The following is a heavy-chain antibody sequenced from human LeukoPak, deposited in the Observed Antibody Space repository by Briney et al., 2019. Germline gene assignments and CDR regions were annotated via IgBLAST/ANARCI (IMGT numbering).Heavy chain of an antibody. J-gene: IGHJ5*02. D-gene: IGHD6-13*01. CDR3: ARGYVAAPAKYSWFDP. CDR1: GGSFSGYY. Sequence: SETLSLTCAVYGGSFSGYYWSWIRQPPGKGLEWIGEINHSGSTNYNPSLKSRVTISVDTSKNQFSLKLSSVTAADTAVYYCARGYVAAPAKYSWFDPWGQGTLVTVSS. V-gene: IGHV4-34*01. CDR2: INHSGST.